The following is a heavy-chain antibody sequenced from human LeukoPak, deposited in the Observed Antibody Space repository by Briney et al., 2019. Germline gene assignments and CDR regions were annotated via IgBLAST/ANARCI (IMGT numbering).Heavy chain of an antibody. Sequence: GASVKVSCKASGYTFTDYHMHWVRQAPGQGLEWMGWINPNSGGTNYAQKFQGRVSMTRDTSTSTAYMELSRLRSEDTAVYYCARHNYYDSSGYYPLLFDYWGQGTLVTVSS. J-gene: IGHJ4*02. CDR3: ARHNYYDSSGYYPLLFDY. D-gene: IGHD3-22*01. CDR1: GYTFTDYH. V-gene: IGHV1-2*02. CDR2: INPNSGGT.